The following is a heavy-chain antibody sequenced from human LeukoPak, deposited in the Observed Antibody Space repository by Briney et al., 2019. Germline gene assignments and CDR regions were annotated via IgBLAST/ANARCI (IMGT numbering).Heavy chain of an antibody. CDR2: ISSRSSYYI. CDR3: VRDPHIVVVPAARVYYFDY. D-gene: IGHD2-2*01. CDR1: GFTFSSSW. Sequence: GGSLRLSCAASGFTFSSSWMYWVRQAPGKGLEWVSSISSRSSYYIYYADSVKGRFTISRDNAKNSLYLQMDSLRAEDTAVYYCVRDPHIVVVPAARVYYFDYWGQGTLVTVSS. J-gene: IGHJ4*02. V-gene: IGHV3-21*01.